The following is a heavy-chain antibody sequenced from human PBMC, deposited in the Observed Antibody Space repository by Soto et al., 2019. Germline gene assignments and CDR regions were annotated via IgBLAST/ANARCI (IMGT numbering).Heavy chain of an antibody. CDR2: ISYDGSTK. CDR3: AKERRGTRWVSGMAA. J-gene: IGHJ6*04. Sequence: SLTLSCPASGFTFISCGMHGGRQAPGKGLGGVAVISYDGSTKYYADSVKGRFTISRDNSKNTLYLKMNSMRAEDTAVYYCAKERRGTRWVSGMAAWGKARTVTV. CDR1: GFTFISCG. D-gene: IGHD1-1*01. V-gene: IGHV3-30*18.